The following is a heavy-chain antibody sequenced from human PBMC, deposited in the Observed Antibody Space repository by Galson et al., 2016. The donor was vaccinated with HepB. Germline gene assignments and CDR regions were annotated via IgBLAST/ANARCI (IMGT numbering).Heavy chain of an antibody. CDR3: ARGGPGVYDYPDY. CDR1: GYIFTAYY. CDR2: INPNNGDT. V-gene: IGHV1-2*05. D-gene: IGHD3-16*01. Sequence: SVKVSCKASGYIFTAYYIHWVRQAPGQGLEWMGRINPNNGDTNYAQKFQGRVSMTRDTSIRTAYMELSRLRFDDTVVYYCARGGPGVYDYPDYWGQGTLVTVSS. J-gene: IGHJ4*02.